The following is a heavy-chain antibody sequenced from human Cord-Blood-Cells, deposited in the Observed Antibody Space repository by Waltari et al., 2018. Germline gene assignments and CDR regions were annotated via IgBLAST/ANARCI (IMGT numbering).Heavy chain of an antibody. CDR3: ARDAVAGTEDFDY. V-gene: IGHV1-2*02. Sequence: QVQLVQSGAEVTKPGASVKVSCKASGYTFTGYYMHWVRQAPGQGLEWMGWINPNSGGTNYAQKFEGRVTMTRDTSISTAYMELSRLRSDDTAVYYCARDAVAGTEDFDYWGQGTLVTVSS. J-gene: IGHJ4*02. CDR2: INPNSGGT. D-gene: IGHD6-19*01. CDR1: GYTFTGYY.